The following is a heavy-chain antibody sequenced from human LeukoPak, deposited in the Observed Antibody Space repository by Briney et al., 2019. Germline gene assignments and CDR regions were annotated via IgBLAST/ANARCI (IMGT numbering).Heavy chain of an antibody. CDR3: AKNVGVVRGPRGRYYYYYYMDV. CDR2: ISGSGGST. J-gene: IGHJ6*03. D-gene: IGHD3-10*01. CDR1: GFTFSSYA. Sequence: GGSLRLSCAASGFTFSSYAMSWVRQAPGKGLEWVSAISGSGGSTYYADSVKGRFTISRDNSKNTLYLQMNSLRAEDTAVYYCAKNVGVVRGPRGRYYYYYYMDVWGKGTTVTISS. V-gene: IGHV3-23*01.